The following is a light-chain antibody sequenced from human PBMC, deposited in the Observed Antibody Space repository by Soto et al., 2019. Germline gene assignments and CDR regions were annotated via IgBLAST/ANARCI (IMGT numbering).Light chain of an antibody. CDR2: AAS. CDR3: QQSYSSIT. CDR1: QSISSY. Sequence: DIQMTQSPSSLSASVGDRVTITCRASQSISSYLNWYQQKPGKAPKLLIYAASSLQSGVPSRFSGSGSGTDFTLTISSLQPEDFATYYCQQSYSSITFGQGTRLRL. J-gene: IGKJ5*01. V-gene: IGKV1-39*01.